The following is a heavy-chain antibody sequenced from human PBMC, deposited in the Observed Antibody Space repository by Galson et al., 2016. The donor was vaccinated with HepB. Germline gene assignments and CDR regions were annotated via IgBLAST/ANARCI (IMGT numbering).Heavy chain of an antibody. CDR2: IRDSGADT. CDR3: AKSSDRGYLDMFFDY. CDR1: GFTFSNYA. Sequence: SLRLSCAASGFTFSNYAMNWVRQAPGKGLEWVSAIRDSGADTYYADSVKGRFTISRDNSKNTLYLQMNSLGAEDTALYYCAKSSDRGYLDMFFDYWGQGTLVTVSS. J-gene: IGHJ4*02. D-gene: IGHD6-25*01. V-gene: IGHV3-23*01.